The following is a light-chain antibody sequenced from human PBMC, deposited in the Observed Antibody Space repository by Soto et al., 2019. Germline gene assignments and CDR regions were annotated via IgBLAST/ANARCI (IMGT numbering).Light chain of an antibody. CDR1: QGISTF. J-gene: IGKJ4*01. Sequence: DIQMTQSPSTLSGSVGDRVTITCRASQGISTFLNWYQQKPGKAPRLLIYAASRLQSGVPARFSGSGVETDFTLTITSLQPEDFGIYYCQQSYALVRTFGGGTKVDIK. CDR3: QQSYALVRT. V-gene: IGKV1-39*01. CDR2: AAS.